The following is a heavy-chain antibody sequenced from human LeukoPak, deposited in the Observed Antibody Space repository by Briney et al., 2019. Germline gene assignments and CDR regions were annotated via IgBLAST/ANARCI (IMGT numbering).Heavy chain of an antibody. D-gene: IGHD4/OR15-4a*01. CDR1: GFTFSRYW. Sequence: GGSLRLPCAASGFTFSRYWMSWVRQAPGKGLEWVSAISGSGGSTYYADSVKGRFTISRDNSMNTLYLQMNSLRAEDTAVYYCAKERGAKFPFDYWGQGTLVTVSS. CDR2: ISGSGGST. V-gene: IGHV3-23*01. CDR3: AKERGAKFPFDY. J-gene: IGHJ4*02.